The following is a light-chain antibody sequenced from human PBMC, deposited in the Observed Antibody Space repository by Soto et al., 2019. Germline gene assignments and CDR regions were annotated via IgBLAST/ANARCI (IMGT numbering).Light chain of an antibody. J-gene: IGKJ1*01. Sequence: DIQMTQSPSSLSASVGDRVTITCRASETISSYLNWYQQKPGKAPKLLIYAASTLQSGVPSRFSGSGSGTAFTLTISSLQPEDFATYYCQQSHSTPLAFGPGTKVEIK. CDR3: QQSHSTPLA. V-gene: IGKV1-39*01. CDR1: ETISSY. CDR2: AAS.